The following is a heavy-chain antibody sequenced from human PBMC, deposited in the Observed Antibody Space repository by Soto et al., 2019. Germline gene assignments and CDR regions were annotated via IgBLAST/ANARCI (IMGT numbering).Heavy chain of an antibody. V-gene: IGHV4-61*01. CDR3: PSTVTTISYYYGMDV. CDR2: IYYSGST. J-gene: IGHJ6*02. D-gene: IGHD4-4*01. CDR1: GGSVSIGSYS. Sequence: SETLCITCTFSGGSVSIGSYSWSWIRQPPGKGLEWIGYIYYSGSTNYNPSLKSRVTISADTSKNQFSLKLSSVTAADTAVYYCPSTVTTISYYYGMDVWGQGTTVTVSS.